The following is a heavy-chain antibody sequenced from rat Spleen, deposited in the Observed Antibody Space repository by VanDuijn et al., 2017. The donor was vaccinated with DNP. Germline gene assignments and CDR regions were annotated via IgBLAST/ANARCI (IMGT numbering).Heavy chain of an antibody. CDR1: GYSITSNHK. CDR2: INNAGST. D-gene: IGHD4-3*01. J-gene: IGHJ2*01. Sequence: EVQLQESGPGLVKPSQSLSLTCSVTGYSITSNHKWSWIRKFPGNELEWMGNINNAGSTNYNPSLKSRFSITRDTSKNQFFLQVNSVTTEDTATYYCARSRYNSDYYFDCWGQGVMVTVSS. CDR3: ARSRYNSDYYFDC. V-gene: IGHV3-3*01.